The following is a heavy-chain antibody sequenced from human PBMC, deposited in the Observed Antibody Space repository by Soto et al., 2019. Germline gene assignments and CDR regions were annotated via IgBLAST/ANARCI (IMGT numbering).Heavy chain of an antibody. D-gene: IGHD2-15*01. Sequence: LRLSCAASGFTFSSYSMNWVRQAPGKGLEWVSSISSSSSYIYYADSVKGRFTISRDNAKNSLYLQMNSLRAEDTAVYYCARVRGLVVAAPHFGYWGQGTLVTVSS. CDR1: GFTFSSYS. J-gene: IGHJ4*02. CDR2: ISSSSSYI. CDR3: ARVRGLVVAAPHFGY. V-gene: IGHV3-21*01.